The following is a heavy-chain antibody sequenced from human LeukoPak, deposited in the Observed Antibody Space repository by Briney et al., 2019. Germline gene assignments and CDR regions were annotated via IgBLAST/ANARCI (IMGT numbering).Heavy chain of an antibody. Sequence: SETLSLTCTVSGGSISSSSYYWGWIRQPPGKGLEWIGSIYYSGSTNYNPSLKSRVTISVDTSKNQFSLKLSSVTAADTAVYYCARFDCSSTSCYFDYWGQGTLVTVSS. V-gene: IGHV4-39*07. CDR2: IYYSGST. J-gene: IGHJ4*02. CDR1: GGSISSSSYY. CDR3: ARFDCSSTSCYFDY. D-gene: IGHD2-2*01.